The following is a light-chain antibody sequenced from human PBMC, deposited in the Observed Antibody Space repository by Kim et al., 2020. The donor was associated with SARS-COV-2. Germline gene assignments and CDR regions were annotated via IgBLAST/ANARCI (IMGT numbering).Light chain of an antibody. V-gene: IGLV1-44*01. J-gene: IGLJ2*01. CDR3: SAWDDSLNGVI. Sequence: GPRVTLSCTGSTSSIGTNAVSWCQQLPGTAPKHLIYSNDHRPSGVPDRFSGSKSGTSASLAISGLQSEGEADYYCSAWDDSLNGVIFGGGTQLTVL. CDR2: SND. CDR1: TSSIGTNA.